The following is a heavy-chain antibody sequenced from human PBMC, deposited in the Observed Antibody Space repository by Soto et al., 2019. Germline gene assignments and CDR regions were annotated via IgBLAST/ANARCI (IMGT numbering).Heavy chain of an antibody. Sequence: QVLLQESGPGLVKPSETLSLTCTVSGGSFTSGGYYWTWIRQLQGKGLEWLGYIFYSGSTNYNPPRKSRGVISKDLSTTQFSLKLTSVTAADTAVYFCATDRRASRAGMAVWGQATAVIVSS. V-gene: IGHV4-31*03. J-gene: IGHJ6*02. CDR2: IFYSGST. CDR3: ATDRRASRAGMAV. CDR1: GGSFTSGGYY.